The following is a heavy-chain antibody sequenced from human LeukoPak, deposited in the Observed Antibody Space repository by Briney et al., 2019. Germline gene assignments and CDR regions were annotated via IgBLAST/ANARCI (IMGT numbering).Heavy chain of an antibody. Sequence: SETLSLTCAVYGGSFSGYYWSWIRQPPGKGLEWIGEINHSGSTNYNPSLKSRVTISVDTSKNQFSLKLSSVTAADTAVYYCARLDIVVVRFDYWGQGTLVTVSS. CDR1: GGSFSGYY. CDR3: ARLDIVVVRFDY. D-gene: IGHD2-2*03. V-gene: IGHV4-34*01. CDR2: INHSGST. J-gene: IGHJ4*02.